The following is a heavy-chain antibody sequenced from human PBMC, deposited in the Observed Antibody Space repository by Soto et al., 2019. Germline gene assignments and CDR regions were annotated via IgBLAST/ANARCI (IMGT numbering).Heavy chain of an antibody. V-gene: IGHV4-59*01. J-gene: IGHJ4*02. D-gene: IGHD3-3*01. CDR1: CGSISSYY. CDR2: IYYSGST. Sequence: SETLSLTCTVSCGSISSYYWSWIRQPPGKGLEWIGYIYYSGSTNYNPSLKSRVTISVDTSKNQFSLKLSSVTAADTAVYYCARGFSARTQTYYFDYWGQGTLVTVSS. CDR3: ARGFSARTQTYYFDY.